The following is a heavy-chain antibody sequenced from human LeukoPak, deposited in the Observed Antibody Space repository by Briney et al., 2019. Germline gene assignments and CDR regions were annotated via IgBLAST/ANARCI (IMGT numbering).Heavy chain of an antibody. CDR1: GGSISSSGYS. D-gene: IGHD1-26*01. CDR3: AREEALGSGSFDY. V-gene: IGHV4-30-4*07. Sequence: PSETLSLTCAVSGGSISSSGYSWTWIRQPPGKGLQWIAYMYYSGSAYYNPSLKSRVTISVDASKDQFSLKLSSVTAADTAVYYCAREEALGSGSFDYWGQGTLVTVSS. CDR2: MYYSGSA. J-gene: IGHJ4*02.